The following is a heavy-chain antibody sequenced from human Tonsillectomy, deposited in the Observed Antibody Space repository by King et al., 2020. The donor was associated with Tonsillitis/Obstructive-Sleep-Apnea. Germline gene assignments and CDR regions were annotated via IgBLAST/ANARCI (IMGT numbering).Heavy chain of an antibody. CDR1: GYTFTGYY. V-gene: IGHV1-2*06. D-gene: IGHD6-6*01. CDR3: ARGEYSSSSLDMDV. Sequence: QLVQSGAEVKKPGASVKVSCKASGYTFTGYYMHWVRQAPGQGLEWMGRINPNSGGTNYAQRFQGRVTMTRDTSISTAYMELSRLRSDDTAVYYCARGEYSSSSLDMDVWGKGTTVTVSS. CDR2: INPNSGGT. J-gene: IGHJ6*03.